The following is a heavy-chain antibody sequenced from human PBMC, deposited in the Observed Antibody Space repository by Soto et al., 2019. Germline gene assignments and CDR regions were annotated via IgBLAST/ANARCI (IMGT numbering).Heavy chain of an antibody. V-gene: IGHV1-18*01. Sequence: QVQLVQSGAEVKKHGASVKVSCKASGYSFTRYGISWVRQAPGQGREWMGWISGYNANTNYPENLQGRVTMTTDTSTSTAYMEVRNLISDDPAVYYCARMGDVPYYYYGLDVWGQGTTVTFSS. D-gene: IGHD3-16*01. CDR3: ARMGDVPYYYYGLDV. J-gene: IGHJ6*02. CDR2: ISGYNANT. CDR1: GYSFTRYG.